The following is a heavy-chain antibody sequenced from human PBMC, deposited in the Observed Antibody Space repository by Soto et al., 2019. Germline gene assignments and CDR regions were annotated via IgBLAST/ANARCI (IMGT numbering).Heavy chain of an antibody. V-gene: IGHV5-10-1*01. J-gene: IGHJ6*02. Sequence: PGESLKISCKGSGYSFTSYWISCVRQMPWKGLEWMGMIDPSDSYTNYSPSFQGHVTISADKSISTAYLQWSSLKASDTAMYYCARHRHGMDVWGQGTTVTVSS. CDR3: ARHRHGMDV. CDR1: GYSFTSYW. CDR2: IDPSDSYT.